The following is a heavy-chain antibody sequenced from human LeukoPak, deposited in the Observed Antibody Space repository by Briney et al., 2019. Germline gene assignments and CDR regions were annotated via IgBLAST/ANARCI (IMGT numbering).Heavy chain of an antibody. V-gene: IGHV3-30*03. CDR3: ARDGNWNDVGFFDY. Sequence: PGGSLRLSCAASGFTFSSYGMHWVRQAPGKGLEWVAVISYDGSNKYYADSVEGRFTISRDNSKNTLYLQMNSLRAEDTAVYYCARDGNWNDVGFFDYWGQGTLVTVSS. D-gene: IGHD1-1*01. CDR2: ISYDGSNK. J-gene: IGHJ4*02. CDR1: GFTFSSYG.